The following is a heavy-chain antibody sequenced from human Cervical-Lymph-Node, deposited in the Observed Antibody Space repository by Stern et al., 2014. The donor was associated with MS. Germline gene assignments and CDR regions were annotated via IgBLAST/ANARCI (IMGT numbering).Heavy chain of an antibody. CDR3: ARAIFGVNTAAMAPDAFDS. J-gene: IGHJ3*01. CDR2: IYTDAST. Sequence: EVQLLESGGGLIQPGGSLRLSCAAPGFAVSKNYMSWVRQAPGKGLERDSLIYTDASTYYAGSVRRRFTISRDSSKNKLFLQVNSLRAEDTAMYYCARAIFGVNTAAMAPDAFDSWGQGTMVTVSS. CDR1: GFAVSKNY. D-gene: IGHD3-3*01. V-gene: IGHV3-53*01.